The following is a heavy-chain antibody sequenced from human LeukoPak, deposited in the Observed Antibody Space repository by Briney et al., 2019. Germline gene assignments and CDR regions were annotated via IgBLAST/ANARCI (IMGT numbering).Heavy chain of an antibody. D-gene: IGHD3-3*01. CDR2: ISGSGGST. Sequence: QPGGSLRLSCAASGFTFSSYAMSWVRQAPGKGLEWVSAISGSGGSTYYADSVKGRFTISRDNPKNTLYLQMNSLRAEDTAVYYCAKDLIFPYYDFWSGTFDPWGQGTLVTVSS. CDR1: GFTFSSYA. J-gene: IGHJ5*02. CDR3: AKDLIFPYYDFWSGTFDP. V-gene: IGHV3-23*01.